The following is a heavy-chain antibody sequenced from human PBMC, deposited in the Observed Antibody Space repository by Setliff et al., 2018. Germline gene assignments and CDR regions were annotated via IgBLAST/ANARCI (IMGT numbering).Heavy chain of an antibody. CDR2: IIPTFGTA. D-gene: IGHD5-12*01. J-gene: IGHJ6*02. V-gene: IGHV1-2*02. CDR1: GYTFTGYY. CDR3: ARDPASSGYDTYYYYYYGMDV. Sequence: ASVKVSCKASGYTFTGYYMHWVRQAPGQGLEWMGGIIPTFGTANYAQKFQGRVTITRDTSASTAYMELSSLRSEDTAVYYCARDPASSGYDTYYYYYYGMDVWGQGTTVTVSS.